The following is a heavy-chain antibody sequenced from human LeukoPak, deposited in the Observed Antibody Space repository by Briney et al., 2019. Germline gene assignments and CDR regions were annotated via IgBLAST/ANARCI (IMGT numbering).Heavy chain of an antibody. V-gene: IGHV1-69*05. CDR1: GGTFSSYA. D-gene: IGHD3-22*01. CDR3: ASPYYYDSSGYQRAHWYFDL. Sequence: SVKVSCKASGGTFSSYAISWVRQAPGQGLEWMGGIIPIFGTANYAQKFQGRVTITTDESTSTAYMELSSLGSEDTAAYYCASPYYYDSSGYQRAHWYFDLWGRGTLVTVSS. CDR2: IIPIFGTA. J-gene: IGHJ2*01.